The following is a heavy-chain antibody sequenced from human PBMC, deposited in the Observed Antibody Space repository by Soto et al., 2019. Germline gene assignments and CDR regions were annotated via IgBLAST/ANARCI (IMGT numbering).Heavy chain of an antibody. D-gene: IGHD6-13*01. CDR2: ISYDGSNK. J-gene: IGHJ4*02. V-gene: IGHV3-30-3*01. Sequence: PGGSLRLSCAASGFTFSSYAMHWVRQAPGKGLEWVAVISYDGSNKYYADSVKGRFTISRDNSKNTLYLQMNSLRAEDTAVYYCARPQEGNFDYWGQGTLVTVSS. CDR1: GFTFSSYA. CDR3: ARPQEGNFDY.